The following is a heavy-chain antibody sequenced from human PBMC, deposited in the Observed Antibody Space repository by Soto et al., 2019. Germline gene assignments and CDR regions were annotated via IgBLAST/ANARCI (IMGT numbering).Heavy chain of an antibody. CDR1: GFTCSSYD. D-gene: IGHD1-1*01. Sequence: GGSLRLSCAASGFTCSSYDMSWVRQAPGKGLEWVSTILVSGSTHYPDSVQGRFTISRDNSKNTVFLHMNTLTAGDTAVYYCAKATAAAGGASDICGQGTMVTVSS. CDR2: ILVSGST. V-gene: IGHV3-23*01. J-gene: IGHJ3*02. CDR3: AKATAAAGGASDI.